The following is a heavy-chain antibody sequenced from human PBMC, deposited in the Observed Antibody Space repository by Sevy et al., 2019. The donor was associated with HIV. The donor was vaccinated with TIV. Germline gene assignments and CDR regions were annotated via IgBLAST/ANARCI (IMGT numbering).Heavy chain of an antibody. Sequence: GGSLRLSCIASGFTFSNYAMTWVRQAPGKGLEWVSVISGGGDSTYYADSVKGRFTISRDNSKNTLYLHMNGLKAEDTAIYYCAKIDCGHADRRLIHYWGPGTLVTVSS. V-gene: IGHV3-23*01. CDR1: GFTFSNYA. CDR3: AKIDCGHADRRLIHY. CDR2: ISGGGDST. J-gene: IGHJ4*02. D-gene: IGHD2-21*01.